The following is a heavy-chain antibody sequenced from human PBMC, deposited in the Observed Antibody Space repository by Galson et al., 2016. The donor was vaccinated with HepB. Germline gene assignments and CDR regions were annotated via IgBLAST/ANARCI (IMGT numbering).Heavy chain of an antibody. J-gene: IGHJ4*02. Sequence: TLSLTYNVSGVSLASGGYHWTWIRQHPGKGLECLGYIYYNGRTDYNPSLKSRVTISLDTSKNHFSLELNSVDAADTAVYYCARWVVATARGKTYIDYWGRGTLVTVSS. D-gene: IGHD2-2*01. CDR1: GVSLASGGYH. CDR2: IYYNGRT. CDR3: ARWVVATARGKTYIDY. V-gene: IGHV4-31*03.